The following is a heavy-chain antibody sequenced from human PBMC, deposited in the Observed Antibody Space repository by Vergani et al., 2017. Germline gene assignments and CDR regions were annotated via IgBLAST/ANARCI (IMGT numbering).Heavy chain of an antibody. J-gene: IGHJ5*02. Sequence: QVQLVQSGAEVKKPGASVKVSCKASGYTFTSYGISWVRQAPGQGLEWMGWISAYNGNTNYAQKLQGRVTMPTDTSTSTAYMELRSLRSDDTAVYYCARAFTDYGIESWFDPWGQGTLVTVSS. CDR2: ISAYNGNT. CDR3: ARAFTDYGIESWFDP. CDR1: GYTFTSYG. V-gene: IGHV1-18*01. D-gene: IGHD4-17*01.